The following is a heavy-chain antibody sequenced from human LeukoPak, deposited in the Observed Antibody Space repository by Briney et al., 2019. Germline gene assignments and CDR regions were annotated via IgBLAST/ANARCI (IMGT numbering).Heavy chain of an antibody. CDR3: AREATLILGEYQLMVPFQH. V-gene: IGHV1-18*01. CDR2: ISAYNGNT. D-gene: IGHD2-2*01. J-gene: IGHJ1*01. CDR1: GYTFTSYG. Sequence: EASVKVSCKASGYTFTSYGISWVRQAPGQGLEWMGWISAYNGNTNYAQKLQGRVTMTTDTSTSTAYMELRSLRSDDTAVYYCAREATLILGEYQLMVPFQHWGQGTLVTVSS.